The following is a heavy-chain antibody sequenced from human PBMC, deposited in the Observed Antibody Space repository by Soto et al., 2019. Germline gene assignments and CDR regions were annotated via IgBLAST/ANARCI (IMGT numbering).Heavy chain of an antibody. J-gene: IGHJ6*02. CDR1: GGSVRSGNHF. CDR2: MYYTGVT. CDR3: ARGGEPLGYYGLDV. Sequence: ETLSLTCSVSGGSVRSGNHFWNWIRQPPGRGLEWLGYMYYTGVTNYNPSLKSRVSMSVDTSKDQFSLNLTSLTAADTAVYYCARGGEPLGYYGLDVWGQGTTVTVSS. V-gene: IGHV4-61*01.